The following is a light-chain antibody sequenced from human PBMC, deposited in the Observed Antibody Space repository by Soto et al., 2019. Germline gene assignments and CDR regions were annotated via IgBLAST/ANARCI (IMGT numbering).Light chain of an antibody. V-gene: IGKV3-15*01. CDR1: QSVSSN. CDR2: GAS. CDR3: QQYNNWPPVT. Sequence: EIVMTQAPATRSVSPGERATLSCRASQSVSSNLAWYQQKPGQAPRLLIYGASTRATAIPARFSGSGSGTEFTLTISSLQSEVFAVYYCQQYNNWPPVTFGPGTKVDIK. J-gene: IGKJ3*01.